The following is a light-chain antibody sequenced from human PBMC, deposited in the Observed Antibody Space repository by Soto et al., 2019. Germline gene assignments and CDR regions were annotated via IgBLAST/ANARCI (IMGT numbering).Light chain of an antibody. Sequence: QSALTQPRSVSGSPGQSVTISCTGTSSDVGGYNYVSWYQQYPGKAPKLMIYDVSKRPSGVPDRFSGSKSGNTASLTISGLQAEDEADYYCCSYAGTSTLWVFGGGTKLTVL. CDR1: SSDVGGYNY. CDR2: DVS. J-gene: IGLJ3*02. V-gene: IGLV2-11*01. CDR3: CSYAGTSTLWV.